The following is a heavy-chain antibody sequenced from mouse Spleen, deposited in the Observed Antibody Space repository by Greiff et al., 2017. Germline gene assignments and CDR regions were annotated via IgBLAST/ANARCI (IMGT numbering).Heavy chain of an antibody. CDR3: ARNLLTTATLDY. V-gene: IGHV5-17*02. Sequence: DVMLVESGGGLVQPGGSRKLSCAASGFTFSSFGMHWVRQAPEKGLEWVAYISSGSSTIYYADTVKGRFTISRDNPKNTLFLQMTSLRSEDTAMYYCARNLLTTATLDYWGQGTTLTVSS. J-gene: IGHJ2*01. CDR1: GFTFSSFG. CDR2: ISSGSSTI. D-gene: IGHD1-2*01.